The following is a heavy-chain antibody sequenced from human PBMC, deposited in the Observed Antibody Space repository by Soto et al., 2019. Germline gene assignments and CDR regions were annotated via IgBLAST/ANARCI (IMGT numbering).Heavy chain of an antibody. CDR1: GDSVSSESYY. J-gene: IGHJ4*02. V-gene: IGHV4-61*01. D-gene: IGHD5-18*01. Sequence: SETLSLTCSVSGDSVSSESYYWTWIRQPPGKGLEWMGYISSSGRTNYNPSLKRRVSISLDTSSNQFSVELTSVTAADTAIYYCARDIRGYSRAFDRWGQGTLGTVSS. CDR2: ISSSGRT. CDR3: ARDIRGYSRAFDR.